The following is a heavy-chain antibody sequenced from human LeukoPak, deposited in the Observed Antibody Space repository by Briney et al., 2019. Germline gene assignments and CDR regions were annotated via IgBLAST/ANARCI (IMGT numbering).Heavy chain of an antibody. J-gene: IGHJ4*02. Sequence: GGSLRLSCAASGFTFSSYAKSWVRQAPGKGLEWVSAISGSGGSTYYADSVKGRFTISRDNSKNTLYLQMNSLRAEDTAVYYCAKSRGIGDSSGYYFRTYYFDYWGQGTLVTVSS. CDR3: AKSRGIGDSSGYYFRTYYFDY. V-gene: IGHV3-23*01. D-gene: IGHD3-22*01. CDR1: GFTFSSYA. CDR2: ISGSGGST.